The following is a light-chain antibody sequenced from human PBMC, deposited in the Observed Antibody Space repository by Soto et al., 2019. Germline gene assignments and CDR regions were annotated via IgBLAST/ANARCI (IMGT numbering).Light chain of an antibody. CDR3: QQYGTSPYT. CDR2: DAS. V-gene: IGKV3-20*01. Sequence: EIVLTQSPCTLSLSPGDRATLSCRASQTVSSSYLAWYRQKPGQAPRLLMYDASSRATGIPDRFSGSGSGTDFTLTISRLEPEDFAVYYCQQYGTSPYTFGQGTKLEIK. J-gene: IGKJ2*01. CDR1: QTVSSSY.